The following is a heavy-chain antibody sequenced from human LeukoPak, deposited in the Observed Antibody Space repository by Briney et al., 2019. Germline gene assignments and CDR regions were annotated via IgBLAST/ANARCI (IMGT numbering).Heavy chain of an antibody. CDR1: GYTFTSYG. V-gene: IGHV1-18*01. Sequence: GASVKVSCKASGYTFTSYGISWVRQAPGQGLEWMGWISAYNGNTNHAQKLQGRVTMTTDTSTSTAYMELRSLRSDDTAVYYCARLWGFGELFRAFDIWGQGTMVTVSS. CDR3: ARLWGFGELFRAFDI. CDR2: ISAYNGNT. D-gene: IGHD3-10*01. J-gene: IGHJ3*02.